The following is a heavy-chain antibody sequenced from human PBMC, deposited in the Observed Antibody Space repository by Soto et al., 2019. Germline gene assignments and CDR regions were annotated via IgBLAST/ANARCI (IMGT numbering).Heavy chain of an antibody. J-gene: IGHJ4*02. Sequence: GESLKISCNGSGYSFTSYWIGWVRQMPGKGLEWMGIIYPGDSDTRYSPSFQGQVTISADKSISNAYLQWSSLKASDTAMYYCPRLLGREQWLSDYWGQGTLVTVYS. V-gene: IGHV5-51*01. D-gene: IGHD6-19*01. CDR3: PRLLGREQWLSDY. CDR2: IYPGDSDT. CDR1: GYSFTSYW.